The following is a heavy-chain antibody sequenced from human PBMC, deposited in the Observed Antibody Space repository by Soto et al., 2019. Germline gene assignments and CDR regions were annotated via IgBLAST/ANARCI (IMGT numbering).Heavy chain of an antibody. CDR3: ASGLLYYYGMDV. V-gene: IGHV1-8*01. D-gene: IGHD2-15*01. J-gene: IGHJ6*02. Sequence: ASVKVSCKASGYTFTSYDINWVRQATGQGLEWMGWMNPNSGNTGYAQKFQGRVTMTRNTSISTAYMELSSLRFEDTAVYYCASGLLYYYGMDVWGQGTTVTVS. CDR2: MNPNSGNT. CDR1: GYTFTSYD.